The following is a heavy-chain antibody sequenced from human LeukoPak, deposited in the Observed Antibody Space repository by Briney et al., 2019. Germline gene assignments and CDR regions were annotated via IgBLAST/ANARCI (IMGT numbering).Heavy chain of an antibody. CDR3: ARAVTSSWAKTFDF. V-gene: IGHV4-38-2*02. CDR2: FYHSGST. D-gene: IGHD6-13*01. J-gene: IGHJ4*02. Sequence: SETLSLTCTVSGYSISSGSFWGWIRQPPGRGREWIGSFYHSGSTYYNPSLKSRITISVDTSKNHFSLKLSSVTAADTAVYYCARAVTSSWAKTFDFWGQGTLVTVSS. CDR1: GYSISSGSF.